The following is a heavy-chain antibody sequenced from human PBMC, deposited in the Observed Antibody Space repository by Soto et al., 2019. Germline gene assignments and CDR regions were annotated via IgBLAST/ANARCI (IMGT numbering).Heavy chain of an antibody. J-gene: IGHJ6*02. Sequence: QVQLQESGPGLVKPSGTLSLTCAVSGDSITSNIWWSWVRQPPGKGLEWIGEIHHSGTTNYNSSLKSRVTISVDKSNNEFSLKLNSVTAADTAVYYCASKTIPGPADVWGLGTTVIVSS. CDR1: GDSITSNIW. D-gene: IGHD2-2*01. CDR3: ASKTIPGPADV. V-gene: IGHV4-4*02. CDR2: IHHSGTT.